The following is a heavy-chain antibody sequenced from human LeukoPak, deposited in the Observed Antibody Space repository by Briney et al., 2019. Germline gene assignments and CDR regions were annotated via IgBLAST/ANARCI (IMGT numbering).Heavy chain of an antibody. CDR1: GXTFSNHE. D-gene: IGHD6-19*01. CDR3: ARDGVVDSSGWYVDY. V-gene: IGHV3-48*03. Sequence: GGSLRLSWATSGXTFSNHEMNWVRQAPGKGLEWVSYITTSGGIKSYADSVKGRFTISRDNAKNSVYLQINSLRAEDTAVYYCARDGVVDSSGWYVDYWGQGTLVTVSS. J-gene: IGHJ4*02. CDR2: ITTSGGIK.